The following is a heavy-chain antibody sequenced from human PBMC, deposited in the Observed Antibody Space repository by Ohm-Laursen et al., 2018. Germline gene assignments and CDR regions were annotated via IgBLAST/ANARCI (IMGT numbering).Heavy chain of an antibody. CDR2: IYKSGST. CDR1: GGSISSYY. J-gene: IGHJ6*02. CDR3: ARAMHNEYYGMDV. V-gene: IGHV4-59*12. Sequence: SETLSLTCSVSGGSISSYYWSWTRQSPGKGLEWIGYIYKSGSTNYNPSLKSRVTISKDTSKNQFSLKLSSVTAADTAVYYCARAMHNEYYGMDVWGRGTTVTVSS. D-gene: IGHD2-2*01.